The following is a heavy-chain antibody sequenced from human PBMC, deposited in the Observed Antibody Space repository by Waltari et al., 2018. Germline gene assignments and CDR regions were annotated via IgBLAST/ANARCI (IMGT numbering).Heavy chain of an antibody. D-gene: IGHD3-10*01. CDR3: ARGNTKYGMDV. J-gene: IGHJ6*02. V-gene: IGHV3-53*01. CDR2: LYHAGNT. Sequence: DVQLVESGGYLIQLGGSLRLSCAASIFYLRSYYMNWVRLAPGKGLEWVSILYHAGNTYYTDSVKGRFTFSRDNSKNTLYLQMNSLRAEDTAVYYCARGNTKYGMDVWGQGTTVTVSS. CDR1: IFYLRSYY.